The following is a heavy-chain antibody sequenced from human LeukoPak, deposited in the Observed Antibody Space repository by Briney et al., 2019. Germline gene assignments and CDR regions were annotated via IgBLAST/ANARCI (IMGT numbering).Heavy chain of an antibody. V-gene: IGHV4-4*07. CDR3: ATNYAAVSAFDS. CDR2: IQTSGST. Sequence: SETLSLTCTVSGGSINSYYWNWIRQPAGKGLEWIGHIQTSGSTKYNPSLKSRVTMSIDTSKNQFSLNLYSVTAADTAVYYCATNYAAVSAFDSWGQGTLVTVSS. D-gene: IGHD6-19*01. CDR1: GGSINSYY. J-gene: IGHJ4*02.